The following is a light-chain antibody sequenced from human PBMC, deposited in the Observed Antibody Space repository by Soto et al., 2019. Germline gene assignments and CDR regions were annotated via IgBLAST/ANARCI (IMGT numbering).Light chain of an antibody. CDR3: QTWGTGIWV. Sequence: QSVLTQSPSASASLGASVKLTCTLSSGHSDYAIAWHQQQPEKGPRYLVKVNSDGSHSMGDGIPDRFSGSSSGAERYLTISSLQSEDEADYYCQTWGTGIWVFGGGTKLTVL. V-gene: IGLV4-69*01. J-gene: IGLJ3*02. CDR1: SGHSDYA. CDR2: VNSDGSH.